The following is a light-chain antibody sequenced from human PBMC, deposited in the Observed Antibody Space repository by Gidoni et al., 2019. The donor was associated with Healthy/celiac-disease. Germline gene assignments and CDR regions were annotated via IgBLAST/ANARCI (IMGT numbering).Light chain of an antibody. CDR2: AAS. CDR3: QQSCNTPPYT. Sequence: DIQMTQSPSSLSVSVGDRVTITCRASQSISSYLHWYQQKPGKAPKLLIYAASSMQSGVPARFSGSGSGTDFTLTISSLQPEDFATYYCQQSCNTPPYTFGQGTQLEIK. J-gene: IGKJ5*01. V-gene: IGKV1-39*01. CDR1: QSISSY.